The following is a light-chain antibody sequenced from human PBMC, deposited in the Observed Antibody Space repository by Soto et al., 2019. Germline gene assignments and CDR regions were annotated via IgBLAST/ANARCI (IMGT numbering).Light chain of an antibody. Sequence: EIGLTQSPGTLSLSPGERATLSCRASQSVSISYLAWYKQTPGKAPRLLIYGASSRATGIPDRFSGSGSGTDFTLTISRLEPEDFAVYYCQQYGSSPTWTFGQGTKVEI. J-gene: IGKJ1*01. CDR3: QQYGSSPTWT. CDR2: GAS. V-gene: IGKV3-20*01. CDR1: QSVSISY.